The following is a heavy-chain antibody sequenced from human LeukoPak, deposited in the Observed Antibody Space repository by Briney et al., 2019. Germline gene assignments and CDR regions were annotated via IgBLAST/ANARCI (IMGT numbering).Heavy chain of an antibody. CDR3: AKDEYAFIDY. Sequence: GSLRLSCAASGFTFSSYSMHWVRQAPGKGLEWVSSISSSSSYIYYADSVKGRFTISRDNSKSTLYLQMNSLRAEDTAVYYCAKDEYAFIDYWGQGTLVTVSS. CDR1: GFTFSSYS. CDR2: ISSSSSYI. V-gene: IGHV3-21*01. J-gene: IGHJ4*02. D-gene: IGHD2-8*01.